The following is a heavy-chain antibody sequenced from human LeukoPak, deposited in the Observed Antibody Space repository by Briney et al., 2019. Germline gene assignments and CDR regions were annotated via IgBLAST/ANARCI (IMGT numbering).Heavy chain of an antibody. J-gene: IGHJ4*02. D-gene: IGHD6-19*01. CDR3: ARGGQWPVDY. CDR2: IKQGGSEK. V-gene: IGHV3-7*01. Sequence: GGSLRLSCAASGFIFSSYAMSWVRQAPGKGLEWVANIKQGGSEKYYVDSVKGRFTISRDNAKNSLYLQMNSLRAEDTAVYYCARGGQWPVDYWGQGTLVTVSS. CDR1: GFIFSSYA.